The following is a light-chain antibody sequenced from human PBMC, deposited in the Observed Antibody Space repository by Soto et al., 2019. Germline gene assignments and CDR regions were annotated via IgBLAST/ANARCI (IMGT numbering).Light chain of an antibody. Sequence: DIQMTQSPSTLSASVGDRVTITCRASQSISRSLAWYQQKPGKAPNLLIYDASSLEGGVPSRFSGSGFGTEFPLTSTNLQPADFATYYCQQYSDFLISFGPGTTVDFK. J-gene: IGKJ3*01. CDR2: DAS. CDR3: QQYSDFLIS. CDR1: QSISRS. V-gene: IGKV1-5*01.